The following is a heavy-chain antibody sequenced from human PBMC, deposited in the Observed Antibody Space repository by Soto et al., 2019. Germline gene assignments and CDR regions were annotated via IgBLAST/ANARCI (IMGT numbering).Heavy chain of an antibody. CDR2: IYYSGST. V-gene: IGHV4-39*01. CDR1: GDSITSRSYY. J-gene: IGHJ4*02. Sequence: PPETLSLTCTVTGDSITSRSYYWGWIRQPPGKGLDCTRRIYYSGSTYNNPSLRSRVSMSIDTSKDQFSLKLKSVTAADTALYFCARQRTSVVTQAYFDVWGPGSLVTVPS. D-gene: IGHD2-21*02. CDR3: ARQRTSVVTQAYFDV.